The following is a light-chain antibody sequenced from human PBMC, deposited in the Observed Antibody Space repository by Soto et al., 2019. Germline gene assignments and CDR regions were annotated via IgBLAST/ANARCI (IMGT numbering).Light chain of an antibody. V-gene: IGKV3-20*01. J-gene: IGKJ1*01. Sequence: EIVLTQSPGTLSLSPGEKATLSCRASQSVSSNYLAWYQQKPGQAPRLLIYYAYRRTTGIPDRFSVSGSGEDFTLISSGVAPEDFAVYYCQQFGGSPRRFGQGIKVEIK. CDR3: QQFGGSPRR. CDR1: QSVSSNY. CDR2: YAY.